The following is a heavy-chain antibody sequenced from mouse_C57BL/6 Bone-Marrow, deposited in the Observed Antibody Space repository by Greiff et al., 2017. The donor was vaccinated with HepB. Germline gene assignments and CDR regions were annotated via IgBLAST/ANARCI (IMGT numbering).Heavy chain of an antibody. D-gene: IGHD2-1*01. CDR1: GYTFTSYW. CDR2: IHPNSGST. J-gene: IGHJ3*01. V-gene: IGHV1-64*01. Sequence: VQLQQSGAELVKPGASVKLSCKASGYTFTSYWMHWVKQRPGQGLEWIGMIHPNSGSTNYNEKFKSKATLTVDKSSSTAYMQLSSLTSEDSAVYYCARSRGNLFAYWGQGTLVTVSA. CDR3: ARSRGNLFAY.